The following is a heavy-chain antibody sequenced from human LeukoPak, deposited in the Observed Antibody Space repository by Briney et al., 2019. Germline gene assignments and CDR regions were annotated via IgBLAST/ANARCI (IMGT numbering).Heavy chain of an antibody. CDR3: ARDLRYSSGWYGSFGY. Sequence: NPGGSLRLSCAASGFTFSSYSMNWVRQAPGKGLEWVSSISSSSSYIYYADSVKGRSTISRDNAKNSLYLQMNSLRAEDTAVYYCARDLRYSSGWYGSFGYWGQGTLVTVSS. CDR2: ISSSSSYI. V-gene: IGHV3-21*01. J-gene: IGHJ4*02. D-gene: IGHD6-19*01. CDR1: GFTFSSYS.